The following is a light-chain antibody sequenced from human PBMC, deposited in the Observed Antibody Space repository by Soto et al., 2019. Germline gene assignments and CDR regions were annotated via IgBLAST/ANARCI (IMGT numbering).Light chain of an antibody. Sequence: DIQMTQSPSTLSASVGDRVTITCRASQSISGWLAWYQQKPGKPPKLLIYDASSLEGGVPSRFSGSGSGTEFPLTISSLQPDDFATYYCQQYYSYPWTFGQGTKVEIK. J-gene: IGKJ1*01. V-gene: IGKV1-5*01. CDR3: QQYYSYPWT. CDR2: DAS. CDR1: QSISGW.